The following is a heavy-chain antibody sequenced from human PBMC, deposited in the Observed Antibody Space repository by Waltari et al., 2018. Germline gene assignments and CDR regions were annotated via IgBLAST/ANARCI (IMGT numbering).Heavy chain of an antibody. CDR2: IYYTGSS. J-gene: IGHJ5*02. D-gene: IGHD5-12*01. CDR1: GGSISSSTYY. CDR3: ARHWKKSGYRFDP. V-gene: IGHV4-39*01. Sequence: QLQLQESGPGLVKPSETMYLTCTVSGGSISSSTYYWGWIRQSPGKGLEWIGNIYYTGSSYYNPTLKSRVTISEDMSKNQFSLKLSSVTAADTAVYYCARHWKKSGYRFDPWGRGTLVTVSS.